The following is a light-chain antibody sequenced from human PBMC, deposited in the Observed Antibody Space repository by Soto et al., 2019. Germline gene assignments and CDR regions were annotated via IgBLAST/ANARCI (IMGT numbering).Light chain of an antibody. Sequence: QSALTQPASVSGSPGQSITISCTGTSSDVGDYNYVSWYQQHPGKAPQLMIYEVNNRPSGVSNRFSGSKSGNTASLTISGLQAEDEADYYCSSFTSISTYVFGTGTKVTVL. V-gene: IGLV2-14*01. CDR1: SSDVGDYNY. CDR3: SSFTSISTYV. J-gene: IGLJ1*01. CDR2: EVN.